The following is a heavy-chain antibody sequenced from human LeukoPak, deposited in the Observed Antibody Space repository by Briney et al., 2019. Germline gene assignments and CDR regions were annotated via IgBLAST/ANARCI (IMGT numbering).Heavy chain of an antibody. CDR1: GGSFSGYY. CDR3: ARDLKTSGWYGDFDY. J-gene: IGHJ4*02. D-gene: IGHD6-19*01. Sequence: ETLSLTCAVYGGSFSGYYWSWVRQAPGKGLEWVSAIFSGGSTFYADSVTGRFTISRDNSKNTVYLEMNSLRAEDTAVYYCARDLKTSGWYGDFDYWGQGTLVTVSS. V-gene: IGHV3-53*01. CDR2: IFSGGST.